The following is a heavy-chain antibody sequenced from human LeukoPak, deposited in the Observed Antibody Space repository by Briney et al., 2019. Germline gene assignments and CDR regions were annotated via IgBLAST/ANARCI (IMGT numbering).Heavy chain of an antibody. J-gene: IGHJ4*02. D-gene: IGHD5-18*01. Sequence: PSETLSLTCTVSGYSISSGYFWGWIRQPPGKGLEWIGSIYHSGTTYYNPSLKSRVTISVDTSKNQFSLKLTSVTAADTAVYYCAGIQLWRYDYWGQGTLVTVSS. CDR1: GYSISSGYF. CDR2: IYHSGTT. V-gene: IGHV4-38-2*02. CDR3: AGIQLWRYDY.